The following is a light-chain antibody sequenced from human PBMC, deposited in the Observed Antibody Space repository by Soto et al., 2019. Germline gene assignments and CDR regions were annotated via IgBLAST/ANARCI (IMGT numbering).Light chain of an antibody. CDR2: DVS. CDR1: SGDIGGYNY. V-gene: IGLV2-14*01. Sequence: QSVLTQPASVSGSPGQSITISCTGSSGDIGGYNYVSWYQQHPGKAPKLMIYDVSNRPSGVSNRFSGSKSGNTASLTISGLQAEDEADYYCSSYTGDNTHVFGSGTKVTVL. CDR3: SSYTGDNTHV. J-gene: IGLJ1*01.